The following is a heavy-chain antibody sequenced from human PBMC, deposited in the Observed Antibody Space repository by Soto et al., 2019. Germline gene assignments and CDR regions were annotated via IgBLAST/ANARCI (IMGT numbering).Heavy chain of an antibody. V-gene: IGHV4-34*01. CDR3: ARGRYYDYVWGSYRFDY. Sequence: SETLSLTCAVYGGSFSGYYWSWIRQPPGKGLEWIGEINHSGSTNYNPSLKSRVTISVDTSKNQFSLKLSSVTAADTAVYYCARGRYYDYVWGSYRFDYWGQGTLVTVSS. CDR1: GGSFSGYY. J-gene: IGHJ4*02. D-gene: IGHD3-16*02. CDR2: INHSGST.